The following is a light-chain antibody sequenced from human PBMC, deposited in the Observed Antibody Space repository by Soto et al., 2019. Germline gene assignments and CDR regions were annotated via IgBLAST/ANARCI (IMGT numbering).Light chain of an antibody. J-gene: IGKJ2*01. CDR1: QSVSSN. V-gene: IGKV3-15*01. CDR3: QQYNNWPPYT. CDR2: GAS. Sequence: EIVMTQSPATLSVFPGERATLSCRASQSVSSNLAWYQQKPGQAPTLLIYGASTRATGIPARYREGGSGTELTLTISSLQSEYFAVYSCQQYNNWPPYTFGQGTKLEIK.